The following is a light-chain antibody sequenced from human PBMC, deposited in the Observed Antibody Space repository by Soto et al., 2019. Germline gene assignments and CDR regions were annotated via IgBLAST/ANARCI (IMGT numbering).Light chain of an antibody. CDR3: QQSYSTPIT. Sequence: DIQMTQSPSSLSASVGDRVTITCRASQSISSYLNWYQQKPGKAPKLLIYAASSLQSGVPSRFSGSGSGTDCTLTISSLQPEDFATYYSQQSYSTPITFGQGTRLEIK. CDR2: AAS. V-gene: IGKV1-39*01. J-gene: IGKJ5*01. CDR1: QSISSY.